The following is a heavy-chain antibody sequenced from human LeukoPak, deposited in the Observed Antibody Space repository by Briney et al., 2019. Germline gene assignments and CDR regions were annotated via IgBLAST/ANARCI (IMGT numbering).Heavy chain of an antibody. Sequence: GGSPRLSCTASGFTFSSYDMSWVRQAPGKGLEWVSGIFGSGGSAHYADSVKGRFTISRDNSQNTVYLQMNSLRAEDTAVYYCGKTTTGYSSGRNPAWPVDYWGQGTLATVSS. CDR1: GFTFSSYD. CDR2: IFGSGGSA. V-gene: IGHV3-23*01. J-gene: IGHJ4*02. CDR3: GKTTTGYSSGRNPAWPVDY. D-gene: IGHD6-19*01.